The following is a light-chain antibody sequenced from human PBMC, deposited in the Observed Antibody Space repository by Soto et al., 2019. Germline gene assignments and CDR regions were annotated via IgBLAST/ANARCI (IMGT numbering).Light chain of an antibody. CDR2: DAS. V-gene: IGKV3-11*01. CDR1: QSVSSY. J-gene: IGKJ4*01. Sequence: EIVLTQSPATLSLSPGERATLSCRASQSVSSYLAWYQQKPGQAPRLLIYDASNRATGIPARFSGSGSGTDFTLTISSLEPEDFAVYYCQQYNKWPLTFGGGTKVETK. CDR3: QQYNKWPLT.